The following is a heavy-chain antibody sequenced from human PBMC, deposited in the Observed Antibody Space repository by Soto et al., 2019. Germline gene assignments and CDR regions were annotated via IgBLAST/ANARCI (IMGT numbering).Heavy chain of an antibody. D-gene: IGHD1-26*01. V-gene: IGHV3-33*01. CDR1: GFTFSSYG. J-gene: IGHJ4*02. CDR2: IWYDGSNK. CDR3: ARDRIVGATTPRFAY. Sequence: GGSLRLSCAASGFTFSSYGMHWVRQAPGKGLEWVAVIWYDGSNKYYADSVKGRFTISRDNSKNTLYLQMNSLRAEDTAVYYCARDRIVGATTPRFAYWGQGTLVTVSS.